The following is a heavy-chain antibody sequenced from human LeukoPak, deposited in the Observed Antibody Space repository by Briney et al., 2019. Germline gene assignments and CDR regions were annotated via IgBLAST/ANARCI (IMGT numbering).Heavy chain of an antibody. J-gene: IGHJ4*02. D-gene: IGHD1-26*01. CDR1: GFTFSSYE. V-gene: IGHV4-31*02. CDR3: ARLGELLLFDY. CDR2: IYYSGST. Sequence: LRLSCAASGFTFSSYEMNWVRQHPGKGLEWIGYIYYSGSTYYNPSLKSRVTISVDTSKNQFSLKLSSVTAADTAVYYCARLGELLLFDYWGQGTLVTVSS.